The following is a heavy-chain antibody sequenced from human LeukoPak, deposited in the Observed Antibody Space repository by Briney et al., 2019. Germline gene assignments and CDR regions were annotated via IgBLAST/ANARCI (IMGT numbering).Heavy chain of an antibody. CDR3: AREGNYYDSSGRSILDY. D-gene: IGHD3-22*01. CDR1: GGTFSSYA. V-gene: IGHV1-69*05. J-gene: IGHJ4*02. CDR2: IIPIFGTA. Sequence: ASVKVSCKASGGTFSSYAISWVRQAPGQGLEWMGGIIPIFGTANYAQKFQGRVTITTDESTSTAYMELSSLRSEDTAVYYCAREGNYYDSSGRSILDYWGQGTLVTVSS.